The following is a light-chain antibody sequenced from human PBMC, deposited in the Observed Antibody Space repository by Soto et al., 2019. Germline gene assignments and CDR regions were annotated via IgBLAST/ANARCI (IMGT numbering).Light chain of an antibody. CDR3: QQSHSSPLT. Sequence: DIQMTQSPSTLSGSVGDRVTITCRASQRIDSYLNWYQLKPGKAPKLLISAVSSLQSGVPSSFSGSGSGTDFILTINNFQAEDLATYYCQQSHSSPLTFGGGTKVDI. J-gene: IGKJ4*01. CDR2: AVS. CDR1: QRIDSY. V-gene: IGKV1-39*01.